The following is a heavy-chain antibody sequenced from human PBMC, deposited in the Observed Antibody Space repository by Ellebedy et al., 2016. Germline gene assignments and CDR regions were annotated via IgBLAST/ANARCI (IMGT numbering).Heavy chain of an antibody. CDR3: ARGGGGWYASEGFDY. V-gene: IGHV1-18*04. D-gene: IGHD6-19*01. Sequence: ASVKVSCKASGYTFTSYGISWVRQAPGQGLEWMGWISAYNGNTNFAQKLQGRVTMTTDTSTSTASMELRSLRSDDTAVYYCARGGGGWYASEGFDYWGQGTLVTVSS. J-gene: IGHJ4*02. CDR2: ISAYNGNT. CDR1: GYTFTSYG.